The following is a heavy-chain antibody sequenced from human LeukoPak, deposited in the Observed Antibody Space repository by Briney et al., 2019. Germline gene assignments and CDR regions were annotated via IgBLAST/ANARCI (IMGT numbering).Heavy chain of an antibody. J-gene: IGHJ5*02. V-gene: IGHV4-34*01. D-gene: IGHD2-2*01. CDR3: ARGDCSSTSCYLSDWFDP. CDR2: INHNGST. Sequence: PSETLSLTCAVYGGSFSDYFWSWIRQSPGKGLEWIGEINHNGSTNYNPSLKSRVTISIDTSKNQFPLNLSSVTAADTAVYYCARGDCSSTSCYLSDWFDPWGQGTLVTVSS. CDR1: GGSFSDYF.